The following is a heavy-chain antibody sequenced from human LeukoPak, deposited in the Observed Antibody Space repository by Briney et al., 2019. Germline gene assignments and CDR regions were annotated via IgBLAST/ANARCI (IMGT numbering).Heavy chain of an antibody. CDR2: IYSRGNT. CDR3: ARDGQWLS. V-gene: IGHV4-39*07. J-gene: IGHJ5*02. D-gene: IGHD6-19*01. Sequence: PSETLSLTCSVSGVSISSGSNYWGWIRQPPGKTLEWIGSIYSRGNTYYNPSLKSRVIILIDTAKNQFSLKLSSVTAADTAVYYCARDGQWLSWGQGTLVTVSS. CDR1: GVSISSGSNY.